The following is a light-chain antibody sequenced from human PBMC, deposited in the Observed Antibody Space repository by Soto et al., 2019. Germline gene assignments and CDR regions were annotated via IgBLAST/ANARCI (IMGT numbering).Light chain of an antibody. CDR2: NVN. CDR3: SSFTSSTTYV. J-gene: IGLJ1*01. Sequence: QSALTQSASVSGSPGQSITISCTGTSSDVGNYNYVSWYQQHPGEVPKLIIFNVNNRPSGVSNSFSGSKSGNTASLTISGLQAEDEADYYCSSFTSSTTYVCGTGTKLTVL. V-gene: IGLV2-14*01. CDR1: SSDVGNYNY.